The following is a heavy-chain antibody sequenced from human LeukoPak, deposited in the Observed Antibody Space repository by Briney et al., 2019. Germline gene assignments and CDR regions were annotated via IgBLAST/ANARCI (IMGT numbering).Heavy chain of an antibody. CDR3: ARHFNGYSNGPIDY. CDR2: IYYSGST. D-gene: IGHD5-18*01. CDR1: GGSISSSSYY. V-gene: IGHV4-39*01. J-gene: IGHJ4*02. Sequence: SETLSLTCTVSGGSISSSSYYWGWIRQPPGKGLEWIGSIYYSGSTYYNPSLKSRVTISVDTSKNQFSLKLSSVTAADTAVYYCARHFNGYSNGPIDYWGQGTLVTVSS.